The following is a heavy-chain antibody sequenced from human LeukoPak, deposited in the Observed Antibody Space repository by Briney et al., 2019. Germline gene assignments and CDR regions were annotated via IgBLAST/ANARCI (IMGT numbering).Heavy chain of an antibody. V-gene: IGHV4-34*01. CDR2: INHSGST. J-gene: IGHJ6*03. D-gene: IGHD2-2*02. CDR3: ARGPWDRCSSTSCYTRYYYYYYMDV. Sequence: SETLSLTCAVYGGSFSGYYWSWIRQPPGKGLEWIGEINHSGSTNYNPSLKSRVTISVDTSKNQFSLKLSSVTAADTAVYYCARGPWDRCSSTSCYTRYYYYYYMDVWGKGTTVTVSS. CDR1: GGSFSGYY.